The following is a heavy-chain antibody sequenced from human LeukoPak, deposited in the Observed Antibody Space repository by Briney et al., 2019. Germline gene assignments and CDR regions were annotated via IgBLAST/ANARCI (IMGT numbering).Heavy chain of an antibody. V-gene: IGHV1-8*01. Sequence: GASVKVSCTASGYTFTSYDINWVGQATGQGLEWMGWMNPNSGNTGYAQKFQGRVTMTRNTSISTAYMELSSLGSEDTAVYYSARGLMVRGVMYHWGQGTLVTVSS. D-gene: IGHD3-10*01. J-gene: IGHJ5*02. CDR3: ARGLMVRGVMYH. CDR1: GYTFTSYD. CDR2: MNPNSGNT.